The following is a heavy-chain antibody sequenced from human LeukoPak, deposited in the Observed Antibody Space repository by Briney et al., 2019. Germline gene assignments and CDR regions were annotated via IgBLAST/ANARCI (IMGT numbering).Heavy chain of an antibody. J-gene: IGHJ4*02. Sequence: GGSLRLSCAASGFTFSNYGMHCVRQAPGKGLEWVALISFDGSQKYYADSVKGRFTISRDNSKSTVYLQMNSLRAEDTALYYCAKSRIAVAGTGFDDWGQGTLVTVSS. CDR1: GFTFSNYG. D-gene: IGHD6-19*01. CDR3: AKSRIAVAGTGFDD. V-gene: IGHV3-30*02. CDR2: ISFDGSQK.